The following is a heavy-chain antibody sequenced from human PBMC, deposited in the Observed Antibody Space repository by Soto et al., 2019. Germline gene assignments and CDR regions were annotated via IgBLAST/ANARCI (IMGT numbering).Heavy chain of an antibody. J-gene: IGHJ4*02. V-gene: IGHV3-23*01. Sequence: PGGSLRLSCAASGFTFSSYAMSWVRQAPGKGLEWVSAISGSGGSTYYADSVKGRFTISRDNSKNTLYLQMNSLRAEDTAVYYCAKIFSGRLGELSYNGMYYFDYWGQGTLVTVSS. D-gene: IGHD3-16*02. CDR3: AKIFSGRLGELSYNGMYYFDY. CDR1: GFTFSSYA. CDR2: ISGSGGST.